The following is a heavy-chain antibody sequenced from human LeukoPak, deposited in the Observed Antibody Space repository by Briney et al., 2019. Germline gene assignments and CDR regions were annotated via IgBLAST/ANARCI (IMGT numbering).Heavy chain of an antibody. Sequence: GGSLRLSCAASGFTFSSYAMTWVRQAPGKGLEWVSPITGGGVSTYYADSVQGRFTISRDNSKNTLSLQMNSLRAADTAVYYCAKGGFGSGSYYNEVYWGQGTLVTVSS. CDR2: ITGGGVST. CDR3: AKGGFGSGSYYNEVY. J-gene: IGHJ4*02. D-gene: IGHD3-10*01. V-gene: IGHV3-23*01. CDR1: GFTFSSYA.